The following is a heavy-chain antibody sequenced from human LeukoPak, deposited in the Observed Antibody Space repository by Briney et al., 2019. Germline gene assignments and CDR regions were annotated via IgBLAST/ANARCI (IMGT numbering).Heavy chain of an antibody. V-gene: IGHV6-1*01. D-gene: IGHD3-22*01. Sequence: SQTLSLTCSISGDSVSSNSAAWNWIRQSPSRGLEWLGRTYYRSKWYNDYAVSVKSRITVKSDTSKNQFSLQLNSVTPEDTAVYYCARDMTMSYYGMDVWGQGTTVTASS. CDR1: GDSVSSNSAA. CDR2: TYYRSKWYN. CDR3: ARDMTMSYYGMDV. J-gene: IGHJ6*02.